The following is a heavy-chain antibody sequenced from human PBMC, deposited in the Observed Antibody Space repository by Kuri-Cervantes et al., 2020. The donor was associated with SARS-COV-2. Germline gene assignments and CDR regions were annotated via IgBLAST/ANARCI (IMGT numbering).Heavy chain of an antibody. V-gene: IGHV3-21*01. CDR3: ARDSAG. CDR1: GFTSSAYT. D-gene: IGHD6-19*01. CDR2: ISGSGSYM. Sequence: GESLKISCEATGFTSSAYTINWVRQGPGKALQWVSSISGSGSYMYYADSVKGRFTISRDSAKNSVYLQMNSLRAEDTAVYYCARDSAGWGQGTLVTVSS. J-gene: IGHJ4*02.